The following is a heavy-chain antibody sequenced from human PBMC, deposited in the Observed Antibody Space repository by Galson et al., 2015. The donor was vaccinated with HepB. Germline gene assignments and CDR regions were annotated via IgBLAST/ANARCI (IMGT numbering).Heavy chain of an antibody. CDR3: AREVGRGYSYGSLRRPLDY. CDR2: ISYDGSNK. D-gene: IGHD5-18*01. CDR1: GFTFSSYA. V-gene: IGHV3-30-3*01. J-gene: IGHJ4*02. Sequence: CLRLSCAASGFTFSSYAMHWVRQAPGKGLEWVAVISYDGSNKYYADSVKGRFTISRDNSKNTLYLQMNSLRAEDTAVYYCAREVGRGYSYGSLRRPLDYWGQGTLVTVSS.